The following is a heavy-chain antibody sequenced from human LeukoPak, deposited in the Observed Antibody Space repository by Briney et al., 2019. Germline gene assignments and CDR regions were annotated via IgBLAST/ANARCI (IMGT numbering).Heavy chain of an antibody. Sequence: GSSVKVSCKASGGTFSSYAISWVRQAPGQGLEWMGRIIPILGIANYAQKFQGRVTITADKSTSTAYMELSSLRSEDTAVYYCARGRPVVPAASRGRTYFGVVIHLVNWFDPWGQGTLVTVSS. CDR1: GGTFSSYA. J-gene: IGHJ5*02. CDR3: ARGRPVVPAASRGRTYFGVVIHLVNWFDP. CDR2: IIPILGIA. D-gene: IGHD3-3*01. V-gene: IGHV1-69*04.